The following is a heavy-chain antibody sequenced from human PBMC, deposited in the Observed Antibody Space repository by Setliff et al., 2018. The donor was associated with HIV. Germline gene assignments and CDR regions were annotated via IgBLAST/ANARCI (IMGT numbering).Heavy chain of an antibody. V-gene: IGHV3-7*03. D-gene: IGHD1-26*01. J-gene: IGHJ2*01. CDR1: GFTVTTYW. CDR2: IKQDGSEK. CDR3: ARDTKWDYAMNWFFDL. Sequence: GGSLRLSWAASGFTVTTYWMSWVRQAPGKGLEWVANIKQDGSEKYYLDSVKGRFTISRDNAKNSLYLQMNSLRAEDTAVYYCARDTKWDYAMNWFFDLWGRGTLVTVSS.